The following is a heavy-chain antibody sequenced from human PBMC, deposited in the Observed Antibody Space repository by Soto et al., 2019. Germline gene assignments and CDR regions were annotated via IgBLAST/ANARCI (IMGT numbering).Heavy chain of an antibody. D-gene: IGHD6-13*01. J-gene: IGHJ5*02. CDR2: IYYSGST. Sequence: PSETLSLTCTVSGGSVSSGSYYWSWIRQPPGKGLEWIGYIYYSGSTNYNPSLKSRVTISVDTSKNQFSLKLSSVTAADTAVYYCARFIAAAGTRWFDPWGQGTLVTVSS. CDR1: GGSVSSGSYY. V-gene: IGHV4-61*01. CDR3: ARFIAAAGTRWFDP.